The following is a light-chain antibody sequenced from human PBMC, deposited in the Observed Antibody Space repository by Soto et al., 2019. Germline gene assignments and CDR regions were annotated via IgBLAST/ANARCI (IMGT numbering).Light chain of an antibody. CDR2: AAS. CDR1: QSISNY. CDR3: QHYKMYSPWT. J-gene: IGKJ1*01. V-gene: IGKV1-39*01. Sequence: DIQMTQSPSSLSASVGDRVTITCRASQSISNYLNWYQQKPGKAPKLLIYAASSLQSGVPSRFSGSGSGIEFTLTISSLQPDDFATYYCQHYKMYSPWTFGQGTKVDIK.